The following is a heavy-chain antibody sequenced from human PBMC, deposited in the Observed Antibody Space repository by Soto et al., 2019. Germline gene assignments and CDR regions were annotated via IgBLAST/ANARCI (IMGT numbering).Heavy chain of an antibody. Sequence: SETLCLTCTVSGGSIGSYYWSWIRQPAGKGLEWIGRIYTSGSTNYNPSLKSRVTMSVDTSKNQFSLKLSSVTAADTAVYYCAASGSYFNYYYYYGMDVWGHGTTVTV. CDR2: IYTSGST. D-gene: IGHD1-26*01. J-gene: IGHJ6*02. V-gene: IGHV4-4*07. CDR3: AASGSYFNYYYYYGMDV. CDR1: GGSIGSYY.